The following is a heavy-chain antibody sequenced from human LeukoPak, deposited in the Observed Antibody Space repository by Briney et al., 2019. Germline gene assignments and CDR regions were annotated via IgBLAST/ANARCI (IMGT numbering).Heavy chain of an antibody. J-gene: IGHJ5*02. V-gene: IGHV7-4-1*02. CDR2: INTNTGNP. Sequence: ASVKVSCKASGYTFTSYAMNWVRQAPGQGLEWMGWINTNTGNPTYAQGFTGRFVFSLDTSVSTAYLQISSLKAEDTAVYYCARWGYGSGSSPNGGFDPWGQGTLVTASS. CDR3: ARWGYGSGSSPNGGFDP. D-gene: IGHD3-10*01. CDR1: GYTFTSYA.